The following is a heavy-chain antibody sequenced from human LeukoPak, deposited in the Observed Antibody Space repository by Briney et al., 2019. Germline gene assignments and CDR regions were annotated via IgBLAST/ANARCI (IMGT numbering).Heavy chain of an antibody. CDR3: ARDLGRYCSGGRCHYYSYYMDV. D-gene: IGHD2-15*01. V-gene: IGHV1-2*02. CDR2: INPNSGDT. CDR1: GYTFTGYY. J-gene: IGHJ6*03. Sequence: ASVKVSCKASGYTFTGYYMHWVRQAPGQGLEWMGWINPNSGDTNYAQKLQGRVTMTTDTSTSTAYMELRRLRSDDTAVYYCARDLGRYCSGGRCHYYSYYMDVWGKGTTVTVSS.